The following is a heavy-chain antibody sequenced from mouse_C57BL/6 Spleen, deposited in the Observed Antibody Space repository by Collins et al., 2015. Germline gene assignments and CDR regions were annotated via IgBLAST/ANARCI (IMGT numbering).Heavy chain of an antibody. Sequence: EVKLEESGGGLVQPGGSMKLSCVASGFTFSNYWMNWVRQSPEKGLEWVAQIRLKSDNYATHYAESVKGRFTISRDDSKSSVYLQMNNLRAEDTGIYYCTVDYYGRSYWGQGTLVTVSA. J-gene: IGHJ3*01. CDR3: TVDYYGRSY. V-gene: IGHV6-3*01. D-gene: IGHD1-1*01. CDR2: IRLKSDNYAT. CDR1: GFTFSNYW.